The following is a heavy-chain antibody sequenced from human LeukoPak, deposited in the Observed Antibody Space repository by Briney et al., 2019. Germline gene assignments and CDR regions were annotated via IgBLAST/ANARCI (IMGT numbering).Heavy chain of an antibody. V-gene: IGHV3-74*01. CDR3: TRGASGYSYG. J-gene: IGHJ4*02. CDR1: GFTFSNYW. CDR2: INSDGSTT. Sequence: GGSLRLSCAASGFTFSNYWMHWVRQAPGKGLVWVSRINSDGSTTSYADSVKGRFTISRDNAKNTLYLQMNSLRAEDTAVYYCTRGASGYSYGWGQGTLVTVSS. D-gene: IGHD5-18*01.